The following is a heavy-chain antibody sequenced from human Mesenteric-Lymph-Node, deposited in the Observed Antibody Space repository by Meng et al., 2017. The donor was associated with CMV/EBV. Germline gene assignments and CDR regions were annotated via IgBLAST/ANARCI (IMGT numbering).Heavy chain of an antibody. CDR1: GYTFTGHY. Sequence: ASVKVSCKASGYTFTGHYMYWVRQAPGQGLEWMGWINPNTGGTNYAQKFQGRVTMTRDTSISTAYMELNRLTSDDTAVYYCARPRVAGTAHFDSWGQGTLVTVSS. V-gene: IGHV1-2*02. D-gene: IGHD6-19*01. J-gene: IGHJ4*02. CDR3: ARPRVAGTAHFDS. CDR2: INPNTGGT.